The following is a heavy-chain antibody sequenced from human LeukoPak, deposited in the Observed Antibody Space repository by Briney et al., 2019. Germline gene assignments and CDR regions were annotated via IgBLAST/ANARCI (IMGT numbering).Heavy chain of an antibody. D-gene: IGHD4-17*01. J-gene: IGHJ3*02. V-gene: IGHV3-23*01. CDR3: AKDPNGDYIGTFDI. Sequence: QPGGSLRLSCATSQFKFNNYGMTWVRQAPGKGLEWVSSITVSGGGTQYADSVQGRFTISRDNSKNTLYLQMNSLRAEDTAVYYCAKDPNGDYIGTFDIWGQGTMVTVSS. CDR2: ITVSGGGT. CDR1: QFKFNNYG.